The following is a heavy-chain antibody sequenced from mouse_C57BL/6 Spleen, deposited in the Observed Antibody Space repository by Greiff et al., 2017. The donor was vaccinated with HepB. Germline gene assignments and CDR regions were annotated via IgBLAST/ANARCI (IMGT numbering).Heavy chain of an antibody. CDR1: GYSFTDYN. V-gene: IGHV1-39*01. CDR2: INPNYGTT. D-gene: IGHD2-1*01. Sequence: EVQLVESGPELVKPGASVKISCKASGYSFTDYNMNWVKQSNGKSLEWIGVINPNYGTTSYNQKFKGKATLTVDQSSSTAYMQLNSLTSEDSAVYYCARWKDYGNYYAMDYWGQGTSVTVSS. J-gene: IGHJ4*01. CDR3: ARWKDYGNYYAMDY.